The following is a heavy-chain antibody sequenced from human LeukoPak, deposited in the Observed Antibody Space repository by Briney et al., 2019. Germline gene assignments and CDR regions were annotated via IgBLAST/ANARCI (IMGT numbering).Heavy chain of an antibody. V-gene: IGHV3-30-3*01. CDR1: GFTFSSYA. CDR3: ARDVAAAGTYY. CDR2: ISYDGSNK. Sequence: PGGSLRLSCAASGFTFSSYAMHWVRQAPGKGLEWVAVISYDGSNKYYADSVKGRFTISRDNSKNTLYLQMNSLRAEDTAVYYCARDVAAAGTYYWGQGTLVTVSS. D-gene: IGHD6-13*01. J-gene: IGHJ4*02.